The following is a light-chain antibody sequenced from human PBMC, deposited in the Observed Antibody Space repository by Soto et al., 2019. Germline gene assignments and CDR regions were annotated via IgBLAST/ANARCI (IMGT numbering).Light chain of an antibody. J-gene: IGKJ4*01. Sequence: DIVMTQSPESLAVSLGERATINCKSSQSVLYSSNNNNYLAWYQQKPGQPPKLLIYWASTRESGVPDRFSGSGSGADFTLSIRRLQAEDVAVYYFQQYYSSPPTFGGGTKVEIK. V-gene: IGKV4-1*01. CDR3: QQYYSSPPT. CDR1: QSVLYSSNNNNY. CDR2: WAS.